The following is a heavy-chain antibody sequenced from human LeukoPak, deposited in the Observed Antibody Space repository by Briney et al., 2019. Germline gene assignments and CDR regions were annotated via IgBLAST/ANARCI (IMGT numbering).Heavy chain of an antibody. CDR2: ISAYNGNT. D-gene: IGHD3-10*01. Sequence: ASVKVSCKASGYTFTSYGISWVRQAPGQGLEWMGWISAYNGNTNYAQKLQGRVTMTTDTSTNTAYMELRSLRSDDTAVYYCARGINYGSGRYYYFDYWGQGTLVTVSS. V-gene: IGHV1-18*01. J-gene: IGHJ4*02. CDR1: GYTFTSYG. CDR3: ARGINYGSGRYYYFDY.